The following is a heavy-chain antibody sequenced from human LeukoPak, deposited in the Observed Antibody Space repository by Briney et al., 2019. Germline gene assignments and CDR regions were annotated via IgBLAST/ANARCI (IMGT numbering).Heavy chain of an antibody. D-gene: IGHD6-13*01. CDR3: AREMRVHSSSWYGDDAFDI. V-gene: IGHV3-48*01. Sequence: PGGSLRLSCAASGFTFSSYSMNWVRQAPGKGLEWVSYISSSSSTIYYADSVKGRFTISRDNAKNSLYLQMNSLSAEDTAVYYCAREMRVHSSSWYGDDAFDIWGQGTMATVSS. J-gene: IGHJ3*02. CDR1: GFTFSSYS. CDR2: ISSSSSTI.